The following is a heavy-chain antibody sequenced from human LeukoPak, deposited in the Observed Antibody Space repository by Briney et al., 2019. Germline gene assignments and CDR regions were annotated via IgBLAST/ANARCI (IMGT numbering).Heavy chain of an antibody. CDR3: VRNLRAASRWLPRPFDS. Sequence: GGSLRLSCAASGFTFSDYEMNWVRQAPGKGLEWISYISNNDITIYYADSVKGRFTISRDNARNSLYLQLNTLRADDTAVYYCVRNLRAASRWLPRPFDSWGQGTLVTVSS. D-gene: IGHD5-24*01. J-gene: IGHJ4*02. CDR1: GFTFSDYE. V-gene: IGHV3-48*03. CDR2: ISNNDITI.